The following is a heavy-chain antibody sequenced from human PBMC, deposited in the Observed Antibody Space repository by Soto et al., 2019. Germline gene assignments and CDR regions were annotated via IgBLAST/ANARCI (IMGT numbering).Heavy chain of an antibody. CDR1: GFAFSSYW. D-gene: IGHD2-15*01. V-gene: IGHV3-74*01. Sequence: EVQLVESGGGLVQPGGSLRLSCAASGFAFSSYWMHWVRQAPGKGLVWVSRIDPYETGINYADSVKGRFTISRDNAKNTLYLQMNSLRAEDTAVYYCTSDTFGGRYSWGQGTLVTVSS. J-gene: IGHJ4*02. CDR3: TSDTFGGRYS. CDR2: IDPYETGI.